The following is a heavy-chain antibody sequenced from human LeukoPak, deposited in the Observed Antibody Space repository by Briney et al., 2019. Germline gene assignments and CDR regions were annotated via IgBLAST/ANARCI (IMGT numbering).Heavy chain of an antibody. CDR3: AFHDYGGYESDY. Sequence: ASVKVSCKASGYTFTGYYMHWVRHAPGQGLEWMGWINPNSGGTNYAQKFQGRVTMTRDTSISTAYMELRSLRSDDTAVYYCAFHDYGGYESDYWGQGTLVTVSS. J-gene: IGHJ4*02. D-gene: IGHD4-17*01. CDR2: INPNSGGT. CDR1: GYTFTGYY. V-gene: IGHV1-2*02.